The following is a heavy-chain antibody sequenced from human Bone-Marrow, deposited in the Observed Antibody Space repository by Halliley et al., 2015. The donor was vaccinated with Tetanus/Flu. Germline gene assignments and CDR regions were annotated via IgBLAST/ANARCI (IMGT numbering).Heavy chain of an antibody. D-gene: IGHD3-10*01. Sequence: QGPEGIGMINPSGGSTNAAQKFQGRVPMTREPSASTVYMELSSLRSEDPAVYYCARDNMAFFCWGQGTLVTVSS. CDR2: INPSGGST. CDR3: ARDNMAFFC. V-gene: IGHV1-46*01. J-gene: IGHJ4*02.